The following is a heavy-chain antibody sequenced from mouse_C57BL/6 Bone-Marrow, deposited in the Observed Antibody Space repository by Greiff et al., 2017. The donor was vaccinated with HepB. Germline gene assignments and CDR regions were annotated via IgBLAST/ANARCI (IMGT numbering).Heavy chain of an antibody. CDR1: GYTFTDYN. CDR3: ARRDGNSYRFAY. D-gene: IGHD3-3*01. CDR2: INPNNGGT. Sequence: VQLQQSGPELVKPGASVKIPCKASGYTFTDYNMDWVKQSHGQSLEWIGDINPNNGGTNYNQKFKGKATLTVDKSSSTAYMQLRSLTSEDTAVYYCARRDGNSYRFAYWGQGTPVTVSA. V-gene: IGHV1-18*01. J-gene: IGHJ3*01.